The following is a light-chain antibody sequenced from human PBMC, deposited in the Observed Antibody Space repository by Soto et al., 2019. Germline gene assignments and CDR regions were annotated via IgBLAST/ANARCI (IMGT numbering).Light chain of an antibody. CDR3: SSYTAFTTYV. V-gene: IGLV2-14*03. CDR2: DVG. CDR1: NSDVGAYSY. J-gene: IGLJ1*01. Sequence: QSALTQPASVSGSPGQSITISCTGTNSDVGAYSYVSWYQQYPGKAPKLLIYDVGARPSGISDRFSGSKSGNTASLTISGLQAEDEADYYSSSYTAFTTYVFGSGAKLTVL.